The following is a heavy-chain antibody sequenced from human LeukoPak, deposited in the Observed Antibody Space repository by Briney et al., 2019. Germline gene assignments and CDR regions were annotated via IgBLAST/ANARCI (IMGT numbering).Heavy chain of an antibody. CDR2: ISSSSSYI. V-gene: IGHV3-21*01. J-gene: IGHJ4*02. CDR3: ARDRAKSVAAAGVY. D-gene: IGHD6-13*01. CDR1: GFTFSSYS. Sequence: GGSLRLSCAASGFTFSSYSMNWVRQAPGKGLEWVSSISSSSSYIYYADSVKGRFTISRDNAKNSLYLQMNSLRAEGTAVYYCARDRAKSVAAAGVYWGQGTLVTVSS.